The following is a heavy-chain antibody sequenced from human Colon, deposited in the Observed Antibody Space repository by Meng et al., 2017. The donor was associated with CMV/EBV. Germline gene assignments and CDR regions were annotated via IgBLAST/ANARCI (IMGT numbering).Heavy chain of an antibody. CDR2: ISSSSSYI. D-gene: IGHD5-24*01. V-gene: IGHV3-21*01. CDR1: GFTFSSYS. J-gene: IGHJ4*02. CDR3: ARAVEMATIVGYFDY. Sequence: GESLKISCAASGFTFSSYSMNWVRQAPGKGLEWVSSISSSSSYIYYADSVKGRFTISRDNAKNSLYLQMNSLRAEDTAVYYCARAVEMATIVGYFDYWGRGTLVTVSS.